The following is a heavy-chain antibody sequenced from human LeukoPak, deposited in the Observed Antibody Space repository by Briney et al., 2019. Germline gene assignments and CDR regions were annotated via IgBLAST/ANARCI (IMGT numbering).Heavy chain of an antibody. CDR1: GYTLTDYY. D-gene: IGHD1-26*01. Sequence: ASARVSCKASGYTLTDYYIHWVRLAPGQGLEWMGWVNPKRGDTETAQKFQGRVAMTTDTSTSTVFLQLTSLISDDVAVYFCARGGIVGSSWNYGFDYWGQGTLVTVSS. CDR3: ARGGIVGSSWNYGFDY. V-gene: IGHV1-2*02. CDR2: VNPKRGDT. J-gene: IGHJ4*02.